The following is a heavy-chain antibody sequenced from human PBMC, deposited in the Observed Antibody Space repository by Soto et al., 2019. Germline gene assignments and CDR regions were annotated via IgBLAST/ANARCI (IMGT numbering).Heavy chain of an antibody. CDR2: IGRTRKYI. J-gene: IGHJ4*02. D-gene: IGHD1-20*01. CDR1: GFTFYDYS. Sequence: LILSFAASGFTFYDYSMNWVRQAPGKLLEWVSYIGRTRKYIDYADSVKGRFTISRDGAKNSVFLQMNSLRDEDTAVYYCARDHNWSFDYWCQGNPLTVFS. V-gene: IGHV3-48*02. CDR3: ARDHNWSFDY.